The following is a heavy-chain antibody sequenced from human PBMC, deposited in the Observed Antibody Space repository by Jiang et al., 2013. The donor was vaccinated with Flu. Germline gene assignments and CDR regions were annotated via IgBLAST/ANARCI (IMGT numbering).Heavy chain of an antibody. D-gene: IGHD3-22*01. Sequence: VQLVESGAEVKKPGESLKISCKGSGYSFTSYWIGWVRQMPGKGLEWMGIIYPGDSDTRYSPSFQGQVTISADKSISTAYLQWSSLKASDTAMYYCARASYYYDSSGSLGYFDYWAREPWSPSPQ. J-gene: IGHJ4*02. CDR3: ARASYYYDSSGSLGYFDY. CDR2: IYPGDSDT. CDR1: GYSFTSYW. V-gene: IGHV5-51*03.